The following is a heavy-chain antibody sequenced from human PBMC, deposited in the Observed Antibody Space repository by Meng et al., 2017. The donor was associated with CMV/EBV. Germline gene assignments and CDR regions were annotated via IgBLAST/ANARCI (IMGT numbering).Heavy chain of an antibody. CDR2: IRYDGSEK. Sequence: GESLKTPRAASGFTFTNYGMHWVRQAPDKGLEWVAFIRYDGSEKYYGDSVEGRLTISRDNSKNTVYLQMNRLRVDDTALYYCAKDSGGEGDMDVWGQGTTVTVSS. CDR3: AKDSGGEGDMDV. CDR1: GFTFTNYG. V-gene: IGHV3-30*02. D-gene: IGHD3-10*01. J-gene: IGHJ6*02.